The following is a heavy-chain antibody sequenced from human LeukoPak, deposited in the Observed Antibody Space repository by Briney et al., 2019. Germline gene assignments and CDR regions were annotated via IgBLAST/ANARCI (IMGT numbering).Heavy chain of an antibody. CDR1: GGTFSSYA. CDR2: IIPILGIA. J-gene: IGHJ4*02. D-gene: IGHD2-2*01. V-gene: IGHV1-69*04. Sequence: ASVKVSCKASGGTFSSYAISWVRQAPGQGLEWMGRIIPILGIANYAQKFQGRVTITADKSTSTAYMELSSLRSEDTAVYYCATGTDCSSTSCYVMYFDYWGQGTLVTVSS. CDR3: ATGTDCSSTSCYVMYFDY.